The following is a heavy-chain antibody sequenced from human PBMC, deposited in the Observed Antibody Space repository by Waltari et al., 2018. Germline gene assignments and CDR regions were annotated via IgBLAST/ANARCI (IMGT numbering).Heavy chain of an antibody. V-gene: IGHV1-69*01. D-gene: IGHD3-3*01. Sequence: QVQLVPSGAEVKKPGSSVKVSCKASGSTFSSYAISWVRQAPGHGLEWMGGIIPIFGTANDAQKFQGRVTITADESTSTAYMELSSLRSEDTAVYYCAGDPGVLRFLEWSENWFDPWGQGTLVTVSS. CDR1: GSTFSSYA. CDR2: IIPIFGTA. CDR3: AGDPGVLRFLEWSENWFDP. J-gene: IGHJ5*02.